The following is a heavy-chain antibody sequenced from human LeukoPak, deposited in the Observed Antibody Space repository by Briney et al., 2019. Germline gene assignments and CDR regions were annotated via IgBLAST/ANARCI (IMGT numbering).Heavy chain of an antibody. J-gene: IGHJ4*02. Sequence: SETLSLTCTVSGGSINSYYWSWIRQPPGKGLEWIGSISYSGSTYYNPSLKSRVTISVDTSKNQFSLKLSSVTAADTAVYYCARHVGPDAVLAYCGGDCYRSSFDYWGQGTLVTVSS. CDR2: ISYSGST. V-gene: IGHV4-59*05. CDR3: ARHVGPDAVLAYCGGDCYRSSFDY. CDR1: GGSINSYY. D-gene: IGHD2-21*02.